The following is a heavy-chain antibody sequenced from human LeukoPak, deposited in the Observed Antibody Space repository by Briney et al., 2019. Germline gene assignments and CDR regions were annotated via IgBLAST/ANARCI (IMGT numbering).Heavy chain of an antibody. V-gene: IGHV3-43D*04. J-gene: IGHJ6*03. CDR1: GFTFDDYA. CDR2: ISWDGGST. CDR3: AKGYSEYYYYMDV. Sequence: GGSLRLSCAASGFTFDDYAMHWVRQAPGQGLEWVSLISWDGGSTYYADSVKGRFTISRDNSKNSLYLQMNSLRAEDTALYYCAKGYSEYYYYMDVWGKGTTVTVSS. D-gene: IGHD6-13*01.